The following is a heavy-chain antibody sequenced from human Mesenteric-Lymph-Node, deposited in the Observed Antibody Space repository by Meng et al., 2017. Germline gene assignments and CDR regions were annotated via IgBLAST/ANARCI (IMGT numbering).Heavy chain of an antibody. Sequence: SETLSLTCTVSGYSTSSGSYWGWIRQPPGKGLEWIGSIYHSRSTYYNPSLKSRVTISVDTSKNQFSLKLSSVTAADTAVYYCARARVGAPLFYGSGSYPTSTNYYFDYWGQGTLVTVSS. CDR1: GYSTSSGSY. CDR3: ARARVGAPLFYGSGSYPTSTNYYFDY. J-gene: IGHJ4*02. D-gene: IGHD3-10*01. V-gene: IGHV4-38-2*02. CDR2: IYHSRST.